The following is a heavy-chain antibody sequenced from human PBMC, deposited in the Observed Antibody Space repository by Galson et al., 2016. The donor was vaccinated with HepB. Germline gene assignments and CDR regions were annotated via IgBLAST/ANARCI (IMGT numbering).Heavy chain of an antibody. D-gene: IGHD1-26*01. V-gene: IGHV4-38-2*02. J-gene: IGHJ6*02. Sequence: SETLSLTCTVSGYSISNGYYWGWIRQPPGKGLEWIGSIYHSGRIFCNTSLKSRVTISVDTSKNQFSLKLSSVTAADTAVYFGARDRIVGRNGEPKYYYGMDVWGQGTTVTVSS. CDR3: ARDRIVGRNGEPKYYYGMDV. CDR1: GYSISNGYY. CDR2: IYHSGRI.